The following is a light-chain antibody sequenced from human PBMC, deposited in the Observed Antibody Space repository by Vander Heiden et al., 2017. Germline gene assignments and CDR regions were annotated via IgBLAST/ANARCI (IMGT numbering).Light chain of an antibody. Sequence: FMLTQPHSMSESPGTTVTISCTGYGGSIAGNYVQWFQQRPGGAPTTVIYEDNRRPSGVPDRFSGSIDRSSNSASLTISGLKTEDEADYYCQSYDDSDQGVIGGGTKLTVL. J-gene: IGLJ2*01. V-gene: IGLV6-57*02. CDR3: QSYDDSDQGV. CDR2: EDN. CDR1: GGSIAGNY.